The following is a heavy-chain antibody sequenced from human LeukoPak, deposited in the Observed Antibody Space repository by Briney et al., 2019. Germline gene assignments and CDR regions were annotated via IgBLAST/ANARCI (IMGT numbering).Heavy chain of an antibody. Sequence: SETLSLTCAVYSGSFSGYYWSWIRQPPGKGLEWIGEINHSGSTNYNPSLKSRVTISVDTSKNQFSLKLSSVTAADTAVYYCAKGGYSRSWSLGGGYYFDYWGQGTLVTVSS. V-gene: IGHV4-34*01. D-gene: IGHD6-13*01. CDR3: AKGGYSRSWSLGGGYYFDY. CDR1: SGSFSGYY. J-gene: IGHJ4*02. CDR2: INHSGST.